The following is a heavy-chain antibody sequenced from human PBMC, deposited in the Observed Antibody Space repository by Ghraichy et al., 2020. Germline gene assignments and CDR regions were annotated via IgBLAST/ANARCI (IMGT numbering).Heavy chain of an antibody. J-gene: IGHJ3*02. CDR3: ARGVRYGPGDAFDI. V-gene: IGHV1-8*01. CDR1: GYTFTSYD. CDR2: MNPNSGNT. D-gene: IGHD3-9*01. Sequence: ASVKVSCKASGYTFTSYDINWVRQATGQGLEWMGWMNPNSGNTGYAQKFQGRVTMTRNTSISTAYMELSSLRSEDTAVYYCARGVRYGPGDAFDIWGQGTMVTVSS.